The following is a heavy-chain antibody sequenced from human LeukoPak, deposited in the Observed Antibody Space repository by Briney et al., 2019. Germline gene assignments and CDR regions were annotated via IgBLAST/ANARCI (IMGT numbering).Heavy chain of an antibody. CDR1: GFTFSSYA. CDR3: ARGYCSSTSCSPVDY. CDR2: ISYDGSNK. J-gene: IGHJ4*02. Sequence: PGGSLRLSCAASGFTFSSYAMHWVRQAPGKGLEWVAVISYDGSNKYYADSVKGRFTISRDNSKNTLYLQMNSLRAEDTAVYYCARGYCSSTSCSPVDYWGQGTLVTVSS. V-gene: IGHV3-30-3*02. D-gene: IGHD2-2*01.